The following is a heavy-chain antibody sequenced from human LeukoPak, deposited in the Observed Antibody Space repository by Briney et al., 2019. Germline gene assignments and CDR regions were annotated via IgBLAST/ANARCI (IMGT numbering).Heavy chain of an antibody. CDR2: GGDRGGT. CDR3: AKNGKSGFSFDP. Sequence: PSETLSLTCGVYGGSLTGHYWSWIRQPPGKGLEWIGEGGDRGGTKFNPSLKGRATISADTSKNQFSLKLFSVTAADTAVYYCAKNGKSGFSFDPWGQGTLVTVSS. CDR1: GGSLTGHY. J-gene: IGHJ5*02. V-gene: IGHV4-34*01. D-gene: IGHD1-26*01.